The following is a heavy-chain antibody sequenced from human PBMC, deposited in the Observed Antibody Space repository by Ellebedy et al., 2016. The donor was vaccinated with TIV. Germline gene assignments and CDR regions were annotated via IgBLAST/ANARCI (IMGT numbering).Heavy chain of an antibody. CDR2: MNPNSGGT. V-gene: IGHV1-8*01. Sequence: ASVKVSCXASEYTFTIYDINWVRQAPGQGLEWMGWMNPNSGGTVYAPKFQGRVTMTTDTSTSTAYMELRSLRSDDTAVYYCARDIDSSGYYYARYFDYWGQGTLVTVSS. D-gene: IGHD3-22*01. CDR1: EYTFTIYD. CDR3: ARDIDSSGYYYARYFDY. J-gene: IGHJ4*02.